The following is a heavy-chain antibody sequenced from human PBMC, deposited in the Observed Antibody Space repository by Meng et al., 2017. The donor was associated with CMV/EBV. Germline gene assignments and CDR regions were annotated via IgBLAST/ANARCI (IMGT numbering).Heavy chain of an antibody. D-gene: IGHD3-3*01. CDR2: IYWNDDK. V-gene: IGHV2-5*01. J-gene: IGHJ4*02. CDR3: AHSVKDFGVNHYFDY. Sequence: SSLSTSGVGVSWIRQTTGKALEWLALIYWNDDKRYSPSLKSRLTITKDTSKNQVVLTMTNMDPVDTATYYCAHSVKDFGVNHYFDYWGQGTLVTVSS. CDR1: SSLSTSGVG.